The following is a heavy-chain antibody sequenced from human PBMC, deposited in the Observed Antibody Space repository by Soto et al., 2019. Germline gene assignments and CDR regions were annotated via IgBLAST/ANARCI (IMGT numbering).Heavy chain of an antibody. V-gene: IGHV1-46*01. CDR3: ARVLLLYSSSWYPARYDAFDI. CDR1: GYTFTSYY. D-gene: IGHD6-13*01. Sequence: GASVKVSCKASGYTFTSYYMHWVRQAPGQGLEWMGIINPSGGSTSYAQKFQGRVTMTRDTSTSTVYMELSSLRSEDTAVYYCARVLLLYSSSWYPARYDAFDIWGQGTMVTVSS. J-gene: IGHJ3*02. CDR2: INPSGGST.